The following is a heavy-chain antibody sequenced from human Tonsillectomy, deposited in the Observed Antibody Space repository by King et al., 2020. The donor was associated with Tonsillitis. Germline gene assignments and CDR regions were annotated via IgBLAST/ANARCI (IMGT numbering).Heavy chain of an antibody. Sequence: QLVQSGAEVKKPGASVKVSCKASGYTFTGYYIHWVRQAPGQGLEWMGWINPNSGDTNYAQNFQGRVIMTRDTSISIAYMELSRLRSNDTAVYYCARPTKGWNDNYGKDVWGQGTTVTVSS. J-gene: IGHJ6*02. CDR1: GYTFTGYY. CDR2: INPNSGDT. D-gene: IGHD1-1*01. CDR3: ARPTKGWNDNYGKDV. V-gene: IGHV1-2*02.